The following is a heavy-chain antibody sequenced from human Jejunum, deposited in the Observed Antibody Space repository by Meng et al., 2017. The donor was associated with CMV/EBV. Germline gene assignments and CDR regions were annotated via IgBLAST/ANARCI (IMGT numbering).Heavy chain of an antibody. CDR2: ISWDGATI. V-gene: IGHV3-43*01. D-gene: IGHD6-6*01. Sequence: FDDFTMHWVRRAPGTGLEWVCLISWDGATIYYTDSVTGRFTISRDNSKNSLYLQMNSLRTEDTALYYCAKDRVAARPGYYYYGLDVWGQGTTVTVSS. CDR3: AKDRVAARPGYYYYGLDV. J-gene: IGHJ6*02. CDR1: FDDFT.